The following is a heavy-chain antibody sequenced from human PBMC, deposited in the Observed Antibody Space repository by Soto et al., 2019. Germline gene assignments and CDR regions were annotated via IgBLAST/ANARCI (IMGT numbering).Heavy chain of an antibody. V-gene: IGHV3-23*01. D-gene: IGHD6-19*01. Sequence: GGSLRLSCAASGFTFSSYAMSWVRQAPGKGLEWVSAISGSGGSTYYADSVKGRFTISRDNSKNTLYLQMNSLRAEYTAVYYCAAVFSVPEFASYFDYWGQGILVTVSS. CDR3: AAVFSVPEFASYFDY. J-gene: IGHJ4*02. CDR1: GFTFSSYA. CDR2: ISGSGGST.